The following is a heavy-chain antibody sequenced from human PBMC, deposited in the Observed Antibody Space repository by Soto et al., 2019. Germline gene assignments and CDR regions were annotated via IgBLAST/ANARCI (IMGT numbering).Heavy chain of an antibody. J-gene: IGHJ6*02. Sequence: GESLKISCNGSGYSFTIYWIGWVRQMPGKGLEWMGIIYPGDSDTRYSPSFQGQVTISADKSISTAYLQWSSLKASDTAMYYCARGGYCSSTSCPNPYYYGMDVWGQGTTVTVSS. CDR1: GYSFTIYW. V-gene: IGHV5-51*01. CDR2: IYPGDSDT. D-gene: IGHD2-2*01. CDR3: ARGGYCSSTSCPNPYYYGMDV.